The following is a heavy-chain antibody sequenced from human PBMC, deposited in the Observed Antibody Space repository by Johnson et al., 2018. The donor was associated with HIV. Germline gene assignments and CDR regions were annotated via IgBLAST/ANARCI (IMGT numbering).Heavy chain of an antibody. CDR1: GFVVSSNY. Sequence: VLLVESGGGLIQPGGSLRLSCAASGFVVSSNYMSWVRQAPGKGLEWVSVIYSGGSTYYADSVKGRFTISRDNSKNTLYLQMNSLRAEDTAVYYCAREVGGVGGVGDAFDIWGQGTMVTVSS. D-gene: IGHD3-16*01. J-gene: IGHJ3*02. CDR2: IYSGGST. CDR3: AREVGGVGGVGDAFDI. V-gene: IGHV3-53*01.